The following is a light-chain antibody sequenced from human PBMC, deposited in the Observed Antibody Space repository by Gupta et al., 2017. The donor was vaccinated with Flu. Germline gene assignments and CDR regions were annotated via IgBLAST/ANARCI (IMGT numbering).Light chain of an antibody. J-gene: IGLJ2*01. CDR2: QDI. CDR1: ELGDIY. Sequence: SFELTQPPSVSVSPGQTATITCSGTGNELGDIYVSWYQQKPGQSPVLVIYQDIQRPSGIPERFSGANSGDTATLSISETQAMDEAYYYCQEWDSGAWGFGGGTKLTVL. CDR3: QEWDSGAWG. V-gene: IGLV3-1*01.